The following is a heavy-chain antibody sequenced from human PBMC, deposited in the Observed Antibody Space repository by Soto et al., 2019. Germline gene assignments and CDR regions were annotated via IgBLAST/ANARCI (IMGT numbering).Heavy chain of an antibody. CDR2: INPNSGGT. CDR1: GYTFTGYY. D-gene: IGHD2-15*01. CDR3: ARGVFCSGGSCYNTPAGMDV. Sequence: ASVKVSCKASGYTFTGYYMHWVRQAPGQGLEWMGWINPNSGGTNYAQKFQGRVTMTRDTSISTAYMELSRLRSDDTAVYYCARGVFCSGGSCYNTPAGMDVGGQGTT. V-gene: IGHV1-2*02. J-gene: IGHJ6*02.